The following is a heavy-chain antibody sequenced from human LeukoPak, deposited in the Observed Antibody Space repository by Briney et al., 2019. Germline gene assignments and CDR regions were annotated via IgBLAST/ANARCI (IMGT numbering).Heavy chain of an antibody. CDR1: GFIFSSYW. Sequence: PGGSLRLSCAASGFIFSSYWMHWVRQAPGKGLVWVSRINSDGSSTSYADSVKGRFTISRDNAKSSLTLQMDSLRAEDTAVYYCATSRRDSQYYFNPWGQGTLVIVSS. V-gene: IGHV3-74*01. CDR2: INSDGSST. CDR3: ATSRRDSQYYFNP. J-gene: IGHJ4*02. D-gene: IGHD6-6*01.